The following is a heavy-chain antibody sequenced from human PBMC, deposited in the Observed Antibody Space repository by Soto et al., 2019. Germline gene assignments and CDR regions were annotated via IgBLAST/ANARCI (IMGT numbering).Heavy chain of an antibody. V-gene: IGHV4-34*01. CDR1: GGSFSGYY. CDR2: INHSGST. Sequence: SETLSLTCAVYGGSFSGYYWSWIRQPPGKGLEWIGEINHSGSTNYNPSLKSRVTISVDTSKNQFSLKLSSVTAADTALYYCARGSTNYDILTGYYSYNWFDPWGQGTLVTVSS. D-gene: IGHD3-9*01. CDR3: ARGSTNYDILTGYYSYNWFDP. J-gene: IGHJ5*02.